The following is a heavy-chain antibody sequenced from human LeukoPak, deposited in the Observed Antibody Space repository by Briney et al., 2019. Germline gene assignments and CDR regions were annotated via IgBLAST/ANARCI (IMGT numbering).Heavy chain of an antibody. D-gene: IGHD4-11*01. V-gene: IGHV4-61*02. CDR1: GASISSGSNY. CDR2: IYTSGST. J-gene: IGHJ6*03. CDR3: ARAPQYYYHVDV. Sequence: SETLSLTCSVSGASISSGSNYWGWIRQPAGKGLEWIGRIYTSGSTNYNPSLKSRVTISVDTSKNQFPLKLSSVTAADTAVYYCARAPQYYYHVDVWGKGTTVTISS.